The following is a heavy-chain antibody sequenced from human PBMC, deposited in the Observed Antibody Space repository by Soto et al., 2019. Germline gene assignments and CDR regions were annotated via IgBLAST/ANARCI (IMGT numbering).Heavy chain of an antibody. CDR2: INHSGST. D-gene: IGHD4-4*01. V-gene: IGHV4-34*01. Sequence: QVQLQQWGAGLLKPSETLSLTCAVYGGSFSGYYWSWIRQPPGKGLEWIGEINHSGSTNYNPSLKGRVTISVDTSKHQFSLKLSSVTAADTAVYYCARCGYSNHMDVWGKGTTVTVSS. CDR3: ARCGYSNHMDV. J-gene: IGHJ6*03. CDR1: GGSFSGYY.